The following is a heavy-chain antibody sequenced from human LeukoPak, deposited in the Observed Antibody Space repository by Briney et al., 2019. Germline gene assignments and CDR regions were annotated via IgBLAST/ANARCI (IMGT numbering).Heavy chain of an antibody. D-gene: IGHD2-2*01. V-gene: IGHV3-64*01. CDR1: GFIFSSYA. Sequence: GGSLRLSCAASGFIFSSYAMHWVRQAPGQGLEYVSSINSNGDSTYYANSVKGRFTISRDNAKNSLYLQMNSLRAEDTAVYYCARDGSYCSTTSCYYYYYMGVWGKGTTVTVSS. J-gene: IGHJ6*03. CDR2: INSNGDST. CDR3: ARDGSYCSTTSCYYYYYMGV.